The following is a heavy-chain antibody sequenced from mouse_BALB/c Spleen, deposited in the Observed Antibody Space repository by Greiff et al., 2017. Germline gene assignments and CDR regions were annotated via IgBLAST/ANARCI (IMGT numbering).Heavy chain of an antibody. CDR3: ASPSDYGSSYWYFDV. Sequence: VQLQQSGAELVKPGASVKLSCTASGFNIKDTYMHWVKQRPEQGLEWIGRIDPANGNTKYDPKFQGKATITADTSSNTAYLQLSSLTSEDTAVYYCASPSDYGSSYWYFDVWGAGTTVTVSS. CDR1: GFNIKDTY. J-gene: IGHJ1*01. D-gene: IGHD1-1*01. CDR2: IDPANGNT. V-gene: IGHV14-3*02.